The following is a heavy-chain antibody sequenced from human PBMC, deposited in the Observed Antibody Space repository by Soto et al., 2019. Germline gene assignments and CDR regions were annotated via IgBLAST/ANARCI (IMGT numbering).Heavy chain of an antibody. D-gene: IGHD1-1*01. CDR2: IYHSGST. J-gene: IGHJ4*02. V-gene: IGHV4-4*02. Sequence: PSETLSLTCAVSGGSISSSNWWSWVRQPPGKGLEWIGEIYHSGSTNYNPSLKSRVTISVDKSKNQFSLKLSSVTAADTAVYYCARDLGTGTTVGYFDYWGQGTLVTVSS. CDR3: ARDLGTGTTVGYFDY. CDR1: GGSISSSNW.